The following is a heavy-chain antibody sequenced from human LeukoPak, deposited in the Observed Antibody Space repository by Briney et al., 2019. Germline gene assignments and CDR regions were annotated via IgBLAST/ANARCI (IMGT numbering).Heavy chain of an antibody. CDR2: IKGDGIST. V-gene: IGHV3-74*01. CDR1: GFDFSSNW. Sequence: GGSLRLSCAASGFDFSSNWMHWVRHAPGQGLVWVSRIKGDGISTNYADSVKGRFTISRDIAKNTLYLQMNSLRVEDTALYYCVRVTEYSTAGMRYWGQGTLVTVSS. CDR3: VRVTEYSTAGMRY. J-gene: IGHJ4*02. D-gene: IGHD2/OR15-2a*01.